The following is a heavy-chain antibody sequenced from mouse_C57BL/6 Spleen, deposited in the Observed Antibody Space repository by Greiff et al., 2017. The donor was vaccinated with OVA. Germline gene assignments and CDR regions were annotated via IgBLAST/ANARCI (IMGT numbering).Heavy chain of an antibody. CDR1: GYTFTSYW. J-gene: IGHJ1*03. Sequence: QVQLQQPGAELVKPGASVKLSCKASGYTFTSYWMQWVKQRPGQGLEWIGEIDPSDSYTNYNQKFKGKATLTVDTSSSTAYMQISSLTSEDSAVYYCARGGYDGYFDVWGTGTTVTVSS. D-gene: IGHD2-2*01. CDR3: ARGGYDGYFDV. V-gene: IGHV1-50*01. CDR2: IDPSDSYT.